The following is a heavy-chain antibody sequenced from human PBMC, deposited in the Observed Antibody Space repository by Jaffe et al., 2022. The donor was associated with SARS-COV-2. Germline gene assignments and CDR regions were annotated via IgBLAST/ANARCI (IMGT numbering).Heavy chain of an antibody. CDR3: ARLAYLLTVRYWFDP. V-gene: IGHV4-39*01. D-gene: IGHD2-21*02. Sequence: QLQLQESGPGLVNPSETLSLTCTVSGGSIRSTSYYWGWIRQPPGKGLEWIGSIYYNGGTYYNPSLKSRVTLSIDTSKNQFSLKLSSVTAADTAVYYCARLAYLLTVRYWFDPWGQGTLVTVSS. CDR1: GGSIRSTSYY. J-gene: IGHJ5*02. CDR2: IYYNGGT.